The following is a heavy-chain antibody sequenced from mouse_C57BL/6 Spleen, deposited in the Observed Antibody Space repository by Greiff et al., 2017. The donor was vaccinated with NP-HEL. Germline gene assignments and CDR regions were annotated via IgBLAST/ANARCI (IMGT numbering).Heavy chain of an antibody. D-gene: IGHD2-3*01. Sequence: EVKLVESGGGLVMPGGSLKLSCAASGFTFSSYAMSWVRQTPDKRLEWVATISDGGSYTYYPDNVTGRVTISRVNAKNNLYLQMSHLKSEDTAIYYCASDPDGYYEDAMDYWGPGTSVTVSS. CDR1: GFTFSSYA. CDR2: ISDGGSYT. J-gene: IGHJ4*01. CDR3: ASDPDGYYEDAMDY. V-gene: IGHV5-4*03.